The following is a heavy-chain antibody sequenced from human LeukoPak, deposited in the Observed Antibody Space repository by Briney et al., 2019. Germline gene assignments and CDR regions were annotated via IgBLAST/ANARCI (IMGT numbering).Heavy chain of an antibody. J-gene: IGHJ4*02. CDR1: GFTFSSYA. Sequence: PGGSLRLSCAASGFTFSSYAMSCVRQAPGKGLEWVSAISGSGGSTYYADSVKGRFTISRDNSKNTLYLQMNSLRAEDTAVYYCAKRYYNNRGCFDYWGQGTLVTVSS. V-gene: IGHV3-23*01. CDR2: ISGSGGST. D-gene: IGHD3-22*01. CDR3: AKRYYNNRGCFDY.